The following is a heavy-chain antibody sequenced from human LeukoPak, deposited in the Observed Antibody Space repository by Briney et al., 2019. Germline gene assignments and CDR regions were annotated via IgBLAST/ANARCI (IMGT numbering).Heavy chain of an antibody. CDR3: ARKYSSGWYETGFDY. Sequence: ASVKVSCKASGYIFTAYFIHWLRQAPGQGLEWMGWISPSSAGTKSAQKFLGRVTMTRDTSITTAYMELSRLRSDDTAVYYCARKYSSGWYETGFDYWGQGTLVTVSS. CDR2: ISPSSAGT. V-gene: IGHV1-2*02. CDR1: GYIFTAYF. D-gene: IGHD6-19*01. J-gene: IGHJ4*02.